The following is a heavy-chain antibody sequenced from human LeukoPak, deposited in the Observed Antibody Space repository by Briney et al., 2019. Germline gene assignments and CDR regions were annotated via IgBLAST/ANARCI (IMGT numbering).Heavy chain of an antibody. CDR1: GFTLSSYA. CDR3: AKGALSADY. J-gene: IGHJ4*02. CDR2: ISSSGGST. V-gene: IGHV3-23*01. Sequence: PGGSLRLSCAASGFTLSSYAMSWVRQAPGKGLEWVSAISSSGGSTYYADSVKGRFTISRDNSKNTLYLQMNGLRAEDAAVYYCAKGALSADYWGQGALVNVSS.